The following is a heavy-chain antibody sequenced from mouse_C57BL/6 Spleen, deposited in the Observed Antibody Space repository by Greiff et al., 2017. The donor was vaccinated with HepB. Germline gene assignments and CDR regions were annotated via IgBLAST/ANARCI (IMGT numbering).Heavy chain of an antibody. Sequence: EVKLQESGGGLVKPGGSLKLSCAASGFTFSSYAMSWVRQTPEKRLEWVATISDGGSYTYYPDNVKGRFTISRDNAKNNLYLQMSHLKSEDTAMYYCARDDYDYPYYFDYWGQGTTLTVSS. J-gene: IGHJ2*01. CDR3: ARDDYDYPYYFDY. CDR1: GFTFSSYA. CDR2: ISDGGSYT. V-gene: IGHV5-4*01. D-gene: IGHD2-4*01.